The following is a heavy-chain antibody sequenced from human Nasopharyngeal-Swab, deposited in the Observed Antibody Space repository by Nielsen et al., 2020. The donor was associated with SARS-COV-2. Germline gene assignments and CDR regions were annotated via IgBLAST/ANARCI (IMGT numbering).Heavy chain of an antibody. CDR3: AKDKGAGSFDY. D-gene: IGHD6-13*01. V-gene: IGHV3-9*01. Sequence: SLKISCAAPGFTFDDYAMYWVRQAPGKGLEWVSGISGNSVSIGYSDSVKGRFIISRDNAKNSLYLQMNSLRVEDTALYYCAKDKGAGSFDYWGQGTLVTVSS. J-gene: IGHJ4*02. CDR1: GFTFDDYA. CDR2: ISGNSVSI.